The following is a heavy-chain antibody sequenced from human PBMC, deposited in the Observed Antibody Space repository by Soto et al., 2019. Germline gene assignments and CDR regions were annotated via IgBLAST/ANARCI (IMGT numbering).Heavy chain of an antibody. CDR2: IYPSDSDT. D-gene: IGHD3-10*01. J-gene: IGHJ4*02. V-gene: IGHV5-51*01. CDR1: GYSFTSYW. CDR3: ASSLVRGVIRYGFDY. Sequence: GESLKISCKGSGYSFTSYWIGWVRQMPGKGLEWMGIIYPSDSDTRYSPSFQGQVTISADKSISTAYLQWSSLKASDTAMYYCASSLVRGVIRYGFDYWGQGTLVTVSS.